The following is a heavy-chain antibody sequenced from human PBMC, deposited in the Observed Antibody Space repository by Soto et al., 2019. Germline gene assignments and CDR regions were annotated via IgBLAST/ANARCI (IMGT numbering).Heavy chain of an antibody. CDR2: ITGSGRDT. D-gene: IGHD2-8*01. V-gene: IGHV3-23*01. J-gene: IGHJ4*02. CDR3: AKNGLDNSPSAIDS. Sequence: GGSVRVLCGASGLTLRNNVLSGVGQAPGKGLDWVSGITGSGRDTYYADSVKGRFTISRDNSKTMVFLQMNSLRAEDTALYYCAKNGLDNSPSAIDSWGPGALVTVSS. CDR1: GLTLRNNV.